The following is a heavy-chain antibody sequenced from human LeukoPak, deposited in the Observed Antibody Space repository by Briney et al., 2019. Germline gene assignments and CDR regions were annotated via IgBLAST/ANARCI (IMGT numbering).Heavy chain of an antibody. Sequence: PGESLRLSCAASGFTFTNYWMHWDRHTPGKGLVWVSRLNRDGSTATYAESVKGRFTISRDNARNTVYLQMNSPRAEDTAVYYCAREQYFDNSFDYWGQGTLVTVSS. D-gene: IGHD3-22*01. CDR2: LNRDGSTA. CDR3: AREQYFDNSFDY. CDR1: GFTFTNYW. V-gene: IGHV3-74*01. J-gene: IGHJ4*02.